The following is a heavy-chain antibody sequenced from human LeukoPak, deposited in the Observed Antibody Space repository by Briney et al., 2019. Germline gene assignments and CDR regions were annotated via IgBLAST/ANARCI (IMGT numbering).Heavy chain of an antibody. CDR2: ISGSGGST. V-gene: IGHV3-23*01. Sequence: GGSLRLSCAASGFTFSSYAMSWVRQAPGKGLEWVSAISGSGGSTYYADSVKGRFTISRDNAKNSLYLQMNSLRAEETAVYYCARVGRKIDYDSTGGIDYWGQGTLVTVSS. D-gene: IGHD3-22*01. J-gene: IGHJ4*02. CDR1: GFTFSSYA. CDR3: ARVGRKIDYDSTGGIDY.